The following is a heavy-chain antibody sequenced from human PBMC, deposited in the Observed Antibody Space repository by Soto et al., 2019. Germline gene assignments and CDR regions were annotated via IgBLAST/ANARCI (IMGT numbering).Heavy chain of an antibody. D-gene: IGHD5-12*01. CDR1: GFTFSSYW. Sequence: GGSLRLSCAASGFTFSSYWMHWVRQAPGQGLVWVSRINSDGSSRTYAASVMGRFTISRDNAKNTLSLQMNSLRAEDTAVYYCARDDGYNTIGYWGQGTLVTVSS. J-gene: IGHJ4*02. CDR2: INSDGSSR. CDR3: ARDDGYNTIGY. V-gene: IGHV3-74*01.